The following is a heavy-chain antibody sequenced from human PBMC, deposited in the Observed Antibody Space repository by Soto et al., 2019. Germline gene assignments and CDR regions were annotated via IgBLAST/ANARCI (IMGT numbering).Heavy chain of an antibody. Sequence: ASVQLSCKTSCYTITSYGVSCVRQATGQGLEWMGWISAYNGNTNYAQKLQGRVTMTTDTSTSTAYMELRSLRSDDTAVYYCARDKDTAMAPGAFDIWGQGTMVTVSS. V-gene: IGHV1-18*01. D-gene: IGHD5-18*01. CDR3: ARDKDTAMAPGAFDI. CDR2: ISAYNGNT. CDR1: CYTITSYG. J-gene: IGHJ3*02.